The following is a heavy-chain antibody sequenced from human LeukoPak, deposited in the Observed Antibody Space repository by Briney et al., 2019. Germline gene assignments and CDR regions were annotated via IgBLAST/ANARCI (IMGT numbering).Heavy chain of an antibody. V-gene: IGHV3-13*01. CDR1: EFSFSIYD. Sequence: GGSLRLSCTASEFSFSIYDLHWVRHAPGKGLEYVSTIGTAGDTYYAGSVRDRFFISREDAKNSLYLQMISLRADDTAVYYCARAPSRGERLRAFDVWGQGTMVTVST. CDR2: IGTAGDT. D-gene: IGHD1-26*01. J-gene: IGHJ3*01. CDR3: ARAPSRGERLRAFDV.